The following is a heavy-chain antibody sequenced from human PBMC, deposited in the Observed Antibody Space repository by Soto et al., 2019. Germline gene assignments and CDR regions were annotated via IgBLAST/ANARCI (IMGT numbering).Heavy chain of an antibody. D-gene: IGHD2-8*01. CDR1: GGSISSGDYY. CDR2: IYYSGST. Sequence: QVQLQESGPGLVKPSQTLSLTCTVSGGSISSGDYYWSWIRQPPGKGLEWIGYIYYSGSTYYNPTLTSRVTISVDTSKNQFALKLSSGTAADAAVYYCARGGVYDALDYWGQGTLVTVSS. CDR3: ARGGVYDALDY. V-gene: IGHV4-30-4*01. J-gene: IGHJ4*02.